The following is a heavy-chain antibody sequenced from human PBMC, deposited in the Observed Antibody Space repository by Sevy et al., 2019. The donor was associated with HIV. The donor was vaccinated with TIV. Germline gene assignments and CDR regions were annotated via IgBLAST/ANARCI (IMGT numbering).Heavy chain of an antibody. D-gene: IGHD1-26*01. CDR2: ISYDGSNK. CDR1: GFTFSSYA. CDR3: ARESIVGATRAGDAFDI. Sequence: GGSLRLSCAASGFTFSSYAMHWVRQAPGKGLEWVAVISYDGSNKYYADSMKGRFTISRDNSKNTLYLQMNSLRAEDTAVYYCARESIVGATRAGDAFDIWGQGTMVTVSS. J-gene: IGHJ3*02. V-gene: IGHV3-30*04.